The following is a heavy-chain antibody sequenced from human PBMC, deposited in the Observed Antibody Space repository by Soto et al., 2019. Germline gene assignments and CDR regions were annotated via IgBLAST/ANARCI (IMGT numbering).Heavy chain of an antibody. J-gene: IGHJ4*02. CDR3: ARDPNYDFWSGHLDY. D-gene: IGHD3-3*01. Sequence: ASVKVSCKASGYTFTSYYMHWVRQAPGQGLEWMGIINPSGGSTSYAQKFQGRVTMTRDTSTSTVYMELSSLRSEDTAVYYCARDPNYDFWSGHLDYWGQGTLVTVSS. CDR1: GYTFTSYY. V-gene: IGHV1-46*01. CDR2: INPSGGST.